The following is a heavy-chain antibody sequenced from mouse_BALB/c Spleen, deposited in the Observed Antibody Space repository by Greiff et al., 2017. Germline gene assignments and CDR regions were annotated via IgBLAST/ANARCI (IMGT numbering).Heavy chain of an antibody. CDR3: ARNYGSSYWFAY. Sequence: QVHVKQSGAELAKPGASVKMSCKASGYTFTSYWMHWVKQRPGQGLEWIGYINPSTGYTEYNQKFKDKATLTADKSSSTAYMQLSSLTSEDSAVYYCARNYGSSYWFAYWGQGTLVTVSA. V-gene: IGHV1-7*01. CDR2: INPSTGYT. J-gene: IGHJ3*01. CDR1: GYTFTSYW. D-gene: IGHD1-1*01.